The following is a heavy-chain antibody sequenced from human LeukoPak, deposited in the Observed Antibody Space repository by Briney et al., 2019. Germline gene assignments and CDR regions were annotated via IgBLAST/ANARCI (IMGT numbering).Heavy chain of an antibody. Sequence: KPSETLSLTCTVSGGPISSSSYYWGWIRQPPGKGLEWIGSIYHSGSTYYNPSLKSRVTISVDTSKNQFSLKLSSVTAADTAVYYCARHLYCSSTSPGWFDPWGQGTLVTVSS. J-gene: IGHJ5*02. D-gene: IGHD2-2*01. CDR2: IYHSGST. CDR3: ARHLYCSSTSPGWFDP. CDR1: GGPISSSSYY. V-gene: IGHV4-39*01.